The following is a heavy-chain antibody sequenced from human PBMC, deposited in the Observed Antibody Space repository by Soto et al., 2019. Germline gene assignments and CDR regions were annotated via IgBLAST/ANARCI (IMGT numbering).Heavy chain of an antibody. CDR2: IKQDGSEK. J-gene: IGHJ4*02. CDR1: GFTFSSYW. CDR3: ARGTLWNGYQFFDY. Sequence: GGSLRLSCAASGFTFSSYWMSWVRQAPGKGLEWVANIKQDGSEKYYVDFVKGRFTISRDNAKNSLYLQMNSLRAEDTAVYYCARGTLWNGYQFFDYWGQGTLVTVSS. D-gene: IGHD3-3*01. V-gene: IGHV3-7*01.